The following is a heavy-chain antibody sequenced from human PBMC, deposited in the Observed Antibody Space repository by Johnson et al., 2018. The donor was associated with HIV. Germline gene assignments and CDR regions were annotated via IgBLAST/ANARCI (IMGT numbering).Heavy chain of an antibody. D-gene: IGHD2-2*01. Sequence: VQLVESGGGLVKPGGSLRLSCAASGFIFRNTWMSWVRQAPGKGLEWVGRIKSKTDGGTTDYAAPVKGRFTISRDDSKNTLYLQMNSLKTEDTAVYYCTTGFTVVPTVHDIWGQGTMVTVSS. CDR1: GFIFRNTW. CDR3: TTGFTVVPTVHDI. CDR2: IKSKTDGGTT. J-gene: IGHJ3*02. V-gene: IGHV3-15*01.